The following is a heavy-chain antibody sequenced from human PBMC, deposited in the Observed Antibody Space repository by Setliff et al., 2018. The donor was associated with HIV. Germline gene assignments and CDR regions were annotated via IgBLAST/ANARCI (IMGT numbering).Heavy chain of an antibody. D-gene: IGHD6-6*01. CDR2: IYHTGTT. CDR1: GMSVSGYY. Sequence: SETLSLTCRVSGMSVSGYYWSWIRQSPGKGLEWIGYIYHTGTTSYNPSLKSRVTIQIDRSNNHFSLNLRSATTADTAVYFCARQLSNSLDHWGQGTPVTVSS. J-gene: IGHJ4*02. CDR3: ARQLSNSLDH. V-gene: IGHV4-59*02.